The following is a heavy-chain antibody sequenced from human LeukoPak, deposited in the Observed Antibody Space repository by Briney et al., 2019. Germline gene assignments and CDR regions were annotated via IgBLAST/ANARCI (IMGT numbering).Heavy chain of an antibody. V-gene: IGHV4-31*03. CDR1: GGSISSGGYY. CDR2: IYYSGST. D-gene: IGHD3-22*01. CDR3: ATERERSGYPTLPDY. J-gene: IGHJ4*02. Sequence: KTSQTLSLTCTVSGGSISSGGYYWSWIRQHPGKGLEWIGYIYYSGSTYYNPSLKSRVTISVDTSKNQFSLKLSSVTAADAAVYYCATERERSGYPTLPDYWGQGTLVTVSS.